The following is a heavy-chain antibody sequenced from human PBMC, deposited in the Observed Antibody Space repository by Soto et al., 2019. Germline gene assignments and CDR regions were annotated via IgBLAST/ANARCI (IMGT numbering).Heavy chain of an antibody. J-gene: IGHJ6*02. CDR1: GGPITTTTW. CDR2: LHHDGTT. CDR3: ATRTVSYTWGV. V-gene: IGHV4-4*01. Sequence: QVQLQESGPGLVKPSETLSLTCAVSGGPITTTTWWAWVRLPPGKGLEWIGELHHDGTTNYNPSLQSRITMSLDKSISHCSLKLSPVTAADTALYCRATRTVSYTWGVWGRGTTVTVSS. D-gene: IGHD3-16*01.